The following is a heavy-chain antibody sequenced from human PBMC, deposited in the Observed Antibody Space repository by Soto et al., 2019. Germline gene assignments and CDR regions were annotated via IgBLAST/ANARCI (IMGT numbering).Heavy chain of an antibody. V-gene: IGHV1-18*04. D-gene: IGHD3-22*01. CDR3: ATEPIYYNDGSGYYPLGH. Sequence: SSVKVSSKGAGYSFATYGFSWVRQAPGQGLECVGWISVHNGDTHYSQKFQGRVTLTTDTSTNTGYMELRSLTSDDTAVYFCATEPIYYNDGSGYYPLGHWGQGTLVTVSS. CDR2: ISVHNGDT. J-gene: IGHJ4*02. CDR1: GYSFATYG.